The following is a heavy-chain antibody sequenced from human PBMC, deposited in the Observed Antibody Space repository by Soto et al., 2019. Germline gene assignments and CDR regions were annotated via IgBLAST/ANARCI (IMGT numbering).Heavy chain of an antibody. J-gene: IGHJ3*02. V-gene: IGHV4-34*01. Sequence: PSGTLSLSCAVYNGSFSVYYWTWIRQPPGKGLEWIGEINHSGSTNYNPSLKSRVTISVDTSTNQFSLKLSSVTAADTAVYYCARDSTRRGACDICGQGKMVPVSS. CDR2: INHSGST. D-gene: IGHD6-13*01. CDR3: ARDSTRRGACDI. CDR1: NGSFSVYY.